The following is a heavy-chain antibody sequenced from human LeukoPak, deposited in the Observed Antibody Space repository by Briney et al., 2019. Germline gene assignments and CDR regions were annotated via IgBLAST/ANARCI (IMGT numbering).Heavy chain of an antibody. Sequence: GGSLRLSCAASGFTFSRYWMTWVRQAPGRGLEWLANIKEDGSDKYYVDSVEGRFTISRDNAKNSLYLQMNSLRAEDTAVYYCARDHAMAVAGLIDYWGQGTLVTVSS. D-gene: IGHD6-19*01. V-gene: IGHV3-7*01. CDR3: ARDHAMAVAGLIDY. CDR2: IKEDGSDK. J-gene: IGHJ4*02. CDR1: GFTFSRYW.